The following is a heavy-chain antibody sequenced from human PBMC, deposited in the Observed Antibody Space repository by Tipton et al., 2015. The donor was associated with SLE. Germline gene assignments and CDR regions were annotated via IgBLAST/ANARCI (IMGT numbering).Heavy chain of an antibody. CDR2: INQDGSEK. V-gene: IGHV3-7*01. D-gene: IGHD1-20*01. J-gene: IGHJ4*02. CDR3: ARGGNNWNEAGY. CDR1: GFTFSNHW. Sequence: SLRLSCAASGFTFSNHWMSWVRQVPGKGLEWVANINQDGSEKYHVDSVKGRFTISRDNAKNSLYLQMNSLRAEDTAVYYCARGGNNWNEAGYWGQGTLVTVSS.